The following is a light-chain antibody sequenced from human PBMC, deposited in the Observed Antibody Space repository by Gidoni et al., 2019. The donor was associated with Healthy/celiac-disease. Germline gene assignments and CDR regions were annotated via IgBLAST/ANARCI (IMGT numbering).Light chain of an antibody. CDR3: QQYGSSPT. Sequence: EIVLTQSPGTLSLSPGERATLSCRASQSVSSSYLAWYQQKPGQAPRLLIYGASSSATGIPDRFRGSGSGTDFTLTISRLEPEGCAVYYCQQYGSSPTFXXXTKVEIK. CDR2: GAS. J-gene: IGKJ1*01. CDR1: QSVSSSY. V-gene: IGKV3-20*01.